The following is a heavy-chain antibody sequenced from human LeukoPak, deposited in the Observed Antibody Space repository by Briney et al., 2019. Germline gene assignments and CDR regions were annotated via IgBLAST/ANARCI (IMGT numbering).Heavy chain of an antibody. CDR2: VYYTGRT. CDR1: GGSISTSTYY. J-gene: IGHJ6*02. D-gene: IGHD6-19*01. Sequence: SETLSFTCTVSGGSISTSTYYWGWIRQPPGKGLEWIGSVYYTGRTYYNPSLKSRVTISVNPSKNQFSLKLSSVTAADTAVYYCARHSSGWSWGYYGMDVWGQGTTVTVSS. V-gene: IGHV4-39*01. CDR3: ARHSSGWSWGYYGMDV.